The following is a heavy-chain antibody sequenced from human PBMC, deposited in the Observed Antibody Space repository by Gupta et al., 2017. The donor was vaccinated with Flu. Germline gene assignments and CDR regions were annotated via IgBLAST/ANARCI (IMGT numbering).Heavy chain of an antibody. CDR3: ARSATEDYFDS. CDR1: GDSISSGTYF. D-gene: IGHD2-15*01. CDR2: VYHSGST. J-gene: IGHJ4*02. Sequence: QLQLHESGPGLVKPSETLSLTCSVSGDSISSGTYFWGWIRQPPTKGLEWIGNVYHSGSTHYNPSLKSRVTLSVDTSTNQFSLRLTSVTAADTAIYYCARSATEDYFDSWGQGTLVTVSS. V-gene: IGHV4-39*01.